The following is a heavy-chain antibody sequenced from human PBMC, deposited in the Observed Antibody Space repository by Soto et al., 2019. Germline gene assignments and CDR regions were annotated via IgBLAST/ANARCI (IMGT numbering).Heavy chain of an antibody. D-gene: IGHD3-10*01. Sequence: EVHLLESGGGLVKPGGSLRLSCAASGFTFTNAWMTWIRQVPGKGLEWVGRIQSKTDGATTDHAAHVKGRFTISRDYSKNTHYLDMNRLKTEDTALYYCTTSNYYESGTYPQAPFDYWGPGTLVTVSS. CDR3: TTSNYYESGTYPQAPFDY. V-gene: IGHV3-15*07. J-gene: IGHJ4*02. CDR1: GFTFTNAW. CDR2: IQSKTDGATT.